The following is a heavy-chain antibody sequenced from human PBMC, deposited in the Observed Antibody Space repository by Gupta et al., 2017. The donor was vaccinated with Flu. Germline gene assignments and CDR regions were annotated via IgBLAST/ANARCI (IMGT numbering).Heavy chain of an antibody. J-gene: IGHJ1*01. Sequence: QVQLVESGGGVVQPGRSLRLSCAASGFTFSSYGMHWVRQAPGKGLEWVAVISYDGSNKYYVDSVKGRFTISRDNSKNTLHLQMSTLRVEDTALYYCAKDIWRDQPFMQHWGQGTLVTVSS. CDR3: AKDIWRDQPFMQH. V-gene: IGHV3-30*18. CDR2: ISYDGSNK. D-gene: IGHD3-16*01. CDR1: GFTFSSYG.